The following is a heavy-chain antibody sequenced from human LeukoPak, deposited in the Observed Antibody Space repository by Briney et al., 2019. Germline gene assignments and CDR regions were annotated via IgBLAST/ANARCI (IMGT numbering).Heavy chain of an antibody. V-gene: IGHV4-34*01. CDR3: ARGTTVPYFDY. J-gene: IGHJ4*02. D-gene: IGHD4-17*01. CDR1: GGSFSGYH. CDR2: INHSGST. Sequence: SETLSLTCAVYGGSFSGYHWSWIRQPPGKGLEWIGEINHSGSTNYNPSLKSRVTISVDTSKNQFSLKLSSVTAADTAVYYCARGTTVPYFDYWGQGTLVTVSS.